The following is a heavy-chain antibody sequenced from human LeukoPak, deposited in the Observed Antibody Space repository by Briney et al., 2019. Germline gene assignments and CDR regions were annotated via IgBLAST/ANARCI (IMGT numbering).Heavy chain of an antibody. CDR2: IYSGGST. CDR1: GFTVSSNY. Sequence: GGSLRFSCAASGFTVSSNYMSWVRQAPGKGLEWVSVIYSGGSTYYADSVKGRFTISRDNSKNTLYLQMNSLRAEDTAVYYCAGPAVAGEFDYWGQGTLVTVSS. D-gene: IGHD6-19*01. J-gene: IGHJ4*02. CDR3: AGPAVAGEFDY. V-gene: IGHV3-66*04.